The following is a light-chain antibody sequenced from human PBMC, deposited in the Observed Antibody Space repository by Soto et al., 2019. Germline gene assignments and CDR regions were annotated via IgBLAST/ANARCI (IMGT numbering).Light chain of an antibody. CDR3: QQYGDSPPT. V-gene: IGKV3-20*01. CDR2: GAS. CDR1: QSLSTNY. J-gene: IGKJ1*01. Sequence: EIVLTQSPGTLSLSPGERATLSCRASQSLSTNYLAWYQRKPGQAPRLLIYGASSRATDIPRRFSGSGSGTAFTLTITRLEPEDVAVYYYQQYGDSPPTFGQGTKLEIK.